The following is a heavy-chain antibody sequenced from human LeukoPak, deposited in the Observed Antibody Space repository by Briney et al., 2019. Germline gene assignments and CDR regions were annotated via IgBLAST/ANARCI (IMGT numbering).Heavy chain of an antibody. D-gene: IGHD1-7*01. CDR2: ISSSGSTI. Sequence: PGGSLRLSCAASGFTFSSYEMNWVRQAPGKGLEWVSYISSSGSTIYYADSVKGRFTISRDNSKNTLYLQLNSLRAEDTAVYYCARSSYNWNYELDYWGQGTLVTVSS. V-gene: IGHV3-48*03. CDR1: GFTFSSYE. CDR3: ARSSYNWNYELDY. J-gene: IGHJ4*02.